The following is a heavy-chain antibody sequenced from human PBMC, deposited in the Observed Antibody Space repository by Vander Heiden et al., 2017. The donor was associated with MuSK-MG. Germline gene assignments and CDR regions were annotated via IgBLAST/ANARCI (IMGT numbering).Heavy chain of an antibody. CDR1: GFHFSSYA. D-gene: IGHD6-13*01. CDR2: ISYDGSNK. V-gene: IGHV3-30*04. Sequence: QVQLVESGGGVVQPGRSLRLSCAAAGFHFSSYAMHWVRQAPGKGLEWVAVISYDGSNKYYADSVKGRFTISRDNSKNTLYLQMNSLRAEDTAVYYCARGAPSSSWPWFDYWGQGTLVTVSS. J-gene: IGHJ4*02. CDR3: ARGAPSSSWPWFDY.